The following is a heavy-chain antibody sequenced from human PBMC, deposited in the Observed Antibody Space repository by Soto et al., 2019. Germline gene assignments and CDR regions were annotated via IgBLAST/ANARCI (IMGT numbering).Heavy chain of an antibody. Sequence: GASVKVSCKASGGTFSSYAISWVRQAPGQGLEWMGGVIPIFGTANYAQKFQGRVTITADESTSTAYMELSSLRSEDTAVYYCARDTLRTGIFDYWGQGTLVTAPQ. CDR2: VIPIFGTA. J-gene: IGHJ4*02. D-gene: IGHD1-1*01. CDR1: GGTFSSYA. V-gene: IGHV1-69*13. CDR3: ARDTLRTGIFDY.